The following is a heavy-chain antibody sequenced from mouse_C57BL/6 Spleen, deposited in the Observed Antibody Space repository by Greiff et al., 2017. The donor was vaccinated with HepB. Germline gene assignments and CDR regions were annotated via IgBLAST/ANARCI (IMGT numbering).Heavy chain of an antibody. Sequence: EVKLQESGPGMAKPSQSLSLTCTVTGYSITSGYDWHWIRHFPGNKLEWMGYISYSGSTNYNPSLKSRISITHDTSKNHFFLKLNSVTTEDTATYYCASGGRDYDGGFAYWGQGTLVTVSA. CDR1: GYSITSGYD. V-gene: IGHV3-1*01. J-gene: IGHJ3*01. CDR3: ASGGRDYDGGFAY. CDR2: ISYSGST. D-gene: IGHD2-4*01.